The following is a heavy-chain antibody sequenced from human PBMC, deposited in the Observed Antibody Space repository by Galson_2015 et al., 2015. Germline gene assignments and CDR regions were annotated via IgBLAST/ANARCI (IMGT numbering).Heavy chain of an antibody. V-gene: IGHV3-23*01. Sequence: SLRLSCATSGFTFSSYGMTWVRQAPGKGLEWVSGISGSGGDTYYADSVKGRFTISRDNSKNVVYLQMSSLRVEDTAIYYCAKNKAATVIDWFDP. CDR3: AKNKAATVIDWFDP. J-gene: IGHJ5*02. CDR1: GFTFSSYG. CDR2: ISGSGGDT. D-gene: IGHD1-1*01.